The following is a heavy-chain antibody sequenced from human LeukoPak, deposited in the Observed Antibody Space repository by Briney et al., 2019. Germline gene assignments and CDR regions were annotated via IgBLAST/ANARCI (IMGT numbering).Heavy chain of an antibody. D-gene: IGHD5-12*01. CDR3: ARDPLTYSGYETDVGYFDY. Sequence: GGSLRLSCAASGFTFSDYRMHWVRQAPDKGLEWVSVMSHDGINKHYSDSVKGRFTISRDNSKNTLYPQMNSLRAEDTAVYYCARDPLTYSGYETDVGYFDYWGQGTLVTVSS. J-gene: IGHJ4*02. V-gene: IGHV3-30-3*01. CDR1: GFTFSDYR. CDR2: MSHDGINK.